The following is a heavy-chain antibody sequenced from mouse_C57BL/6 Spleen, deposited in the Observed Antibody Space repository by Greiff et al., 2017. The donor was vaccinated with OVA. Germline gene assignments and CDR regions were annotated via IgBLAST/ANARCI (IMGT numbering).Heavy chain of an antibody. V-gene: IGHV5-9-1*02. D-gene: IGHD1-1*01. CDR1: GFTFSSYA. Sequence: EVKVEESGEGLVKPGGSLKLSCAASGFTFSSYAMSWVRQTPEKRLEWVAYISSGGAYIYYADTVKGRFTISRDNARNTLYLQMSSLKSEDTAMYYCTRDRPHYYGSPFDYWGQGTTLTVSS. CDR2: ISSGGAYI. J-gene: IGHJ2*01. CDR3: TRDRPHYYGSPFDY.